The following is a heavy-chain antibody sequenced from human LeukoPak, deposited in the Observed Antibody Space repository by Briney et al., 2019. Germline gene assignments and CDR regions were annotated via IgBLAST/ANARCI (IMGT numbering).Heavy chain of an antibody. V-gene: IGHV1-18*01. D-gene: IGHD6-13*01. CDR3: ARGHGTSWPEYFQH. J-gene: IGHJ1*01. Sequence: ASVKVSCKASGYTFNRYGISWVRQAPGQGLEWMGWISAYNGNTKNAQNLQGRVTMTTDTSTSTVYLELRSLRSDDTAVYYCARGHGTSWPEYFQHWGQGTLVTVSS. CDR2: ISAYNGNT. CDR1: GYTFNRYG.